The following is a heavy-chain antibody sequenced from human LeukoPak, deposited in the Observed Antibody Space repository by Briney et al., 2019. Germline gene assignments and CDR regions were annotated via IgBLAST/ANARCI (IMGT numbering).Heavy chain of an antibody. Sequence: SVKVSCKASGGTFSSYAISWVRQAPGQGLEWMGRIIPILGIANYAQKFQGRVTITADKPTSTAYMELSSLRSEDTAVYYCAREAQFPPCFDYWGQGTLVTVSS. J-gene: IGHJ4*01. V-gene: IGHV1-69*04. CDR3: AREAQFPPCFDY. D-gene: IGHD6-19*01. CDR1: GGTFSSYA. CDR2: IIPILGIA.